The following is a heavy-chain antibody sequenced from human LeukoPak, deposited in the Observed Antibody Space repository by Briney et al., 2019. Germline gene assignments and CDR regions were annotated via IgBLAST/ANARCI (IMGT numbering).Heavy chain of an antibody. D-gene: IGHD6-13*01. Sequence: GGSLRLSCAASGFTFSSYAMNWVRQAPGKGLEWVSGISGSGISTSYADSVKGRFSISRDNSKNALYLQMNSLRAEDTAVYYCAKDTSSTWGQGTLATVSS. J-gene: IGHJ5*02. V-gene: IGHV3-23*01. CDR2: ISGSGIST. CDR1: GFTFSSYA. CDR3: AKDTSST.